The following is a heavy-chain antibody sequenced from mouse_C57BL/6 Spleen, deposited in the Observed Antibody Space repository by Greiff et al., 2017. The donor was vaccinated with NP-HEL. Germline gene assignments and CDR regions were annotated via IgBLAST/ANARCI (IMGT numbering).Heavy chain of an antibody. V-gene: IGHV2-5*01. Sequence: VQLVESGPGLVQPSQSLSITCTVSGFSLTSYGVHWVRQSPGKGLEWLGVIWRGGSTDYNAAFMSRLSITKDNSKSQVFFKMNSLQADDTAIYYCAKNGGGYYEYYFDYWGQGTTLTVSS. D-gene: IGHD2-3*01. CDR3: AKNGGGYYEYYFDY. CDR2: IWRGGST. J-gene: IGHJ2*01. CDR1: GFSLTSYG.